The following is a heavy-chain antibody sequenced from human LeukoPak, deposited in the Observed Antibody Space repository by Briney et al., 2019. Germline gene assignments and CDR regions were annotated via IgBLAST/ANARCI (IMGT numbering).Heavy chain of an antibody. Sequence: GGSLRLSCAASGFTFSSYWMNWVRQAPGKGLVWVSRIASDGSSTTYADSVKGRFSISRDNAKNTLYLQMSSLRVEDTAVYYCARGRPYGNDYWGQGTLVTVSS. CDR2: IASDGSST. CDR3: ARGRPYGNDY. D-gene: IGHD3-10*01. V-gene: IGHV3-74*01. J-gene: IGHJ4*02. CDR1: GFTFSSYW.